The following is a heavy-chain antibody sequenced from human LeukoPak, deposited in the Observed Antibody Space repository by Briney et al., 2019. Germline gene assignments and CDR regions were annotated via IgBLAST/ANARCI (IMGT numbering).Heavy chain of an antibody. CDR3: ARDSGDGLDY. CDR2: IYYSGST. D-gene: IGHD5-24*01. V-gene: IGHV4-59*01. J-gene: IGHJ4*02. CDR1: GGSFSSYY. Sequence: SETLTLTCTVSGGSFSSYYRRWIRQPPGKGLKWIGYIYYSGSTNYNPSLRSRVTISVDTSKNQFSLKLSSVTAADTAVYYCARDSGDGLDYWGQGTLVTVSS.